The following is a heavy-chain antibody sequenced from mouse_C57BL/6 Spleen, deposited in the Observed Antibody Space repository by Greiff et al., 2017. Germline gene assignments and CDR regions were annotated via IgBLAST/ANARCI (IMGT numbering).Heavy chain of an antibody. CDR2: IFPGSGST. Sequence: VQLQQSGPELVKPGASVKISCKASGYTFTDYYINWVKQRPGQGLEWIGWIFPGSGSTYYNEKFKGKATLTVDKSSSTAYMLLSSLTSEDSAVYFCARAPPPDYYGSSVYYYAMDYWGQGTSVTVSS. D-gene: IGHD1-1*01. CDR3: ARAPPPDYYGSSVYYYAMDY. J-gene: IGHJ4*01. V-gene: IGHV1-75*01. CDR1: GYTFTDYY.